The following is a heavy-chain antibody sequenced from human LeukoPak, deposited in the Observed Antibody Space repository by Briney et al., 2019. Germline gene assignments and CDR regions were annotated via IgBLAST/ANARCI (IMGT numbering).Heavy chain of an antibody. V-gene: IGHV3-53*01. CDR3: ARELAAAWSWFDP. CDR2: IYSGGST. D-gene: IGHD6-13*01. Sequence: GGSLRLSCAASGFTVSSNYVSWVRQAPGKGLEWVSLIYSGGSTYYADSVKGRFTISRDNSKNILYLQMNSLRTEDTAVYYCARELAAAWSWFDPWGQGTLVTVSS. CDR1: GFTVSSNY. J-gene: IGHJ5*02.